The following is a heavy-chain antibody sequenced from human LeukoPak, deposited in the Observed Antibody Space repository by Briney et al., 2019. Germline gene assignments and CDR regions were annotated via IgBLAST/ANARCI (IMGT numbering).Heavy chain of an antibody. V-gene: IGHV4-61*01. CDR1: GGSVSSGSYY. J-gene: IGHJ6*02. CDR2: VYNSGTT. Sequence: TSETLSPTCTVSGGSVSSGSYYWSWIRQPPGTRLEWIGYVYNSGTTNYNPSFRSRLTMSVDTSKNQFSLKLSSVTAADTAVYYCARGAVVNGLDVWGQGTTVTVSS. CDR3: ARGAVVNGLDV. D-gene: IGHD5-18*01.